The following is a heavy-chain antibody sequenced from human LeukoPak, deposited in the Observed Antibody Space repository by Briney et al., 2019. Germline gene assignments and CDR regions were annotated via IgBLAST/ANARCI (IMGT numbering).Heavy chain of an antibody. CDR2: INWNGGST. V-gene: IGHV3-20*04. CDR1: GFTFDDYG. J-gene: IGHJ3*02. D-gene: IGHD3-22*01. Sequence: GGSLRLSCAASGFTFDDYGMSWVRQAPGKGLEWVSGINWNGGSTGYADSVKGRFTISRDNAKNSLYLQMNSLRAEDTALYYCARGPYYYDSSGYYYGAFDIWGQGTMVTVSS. CDR3: ARGPYYYDSSGYYYGAFDI.